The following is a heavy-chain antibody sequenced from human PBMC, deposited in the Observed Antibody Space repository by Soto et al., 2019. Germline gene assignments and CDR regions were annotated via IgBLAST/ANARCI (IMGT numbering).Heavy chain of an antibody. Sequence: EVQLVESGGGLVKPGWSLRLSCAASGFTFRSFTMNWVRQAPGKGLEWVSTISSNSAYIYYTDALRGRFTISRDNAKNSLHLQMNSLRAEDTAVYYCTRDASRDRSARGWFDPWGPGTLVTVSS. CDR3: TRDASRDRSARGWFDP. V-gene: IGHV3-21*02. J-gene: IGHJ5*02. CDR1: GFTFRSFT. CDR2: ISSNSAYI. D-gene: IGHD6-25*01.